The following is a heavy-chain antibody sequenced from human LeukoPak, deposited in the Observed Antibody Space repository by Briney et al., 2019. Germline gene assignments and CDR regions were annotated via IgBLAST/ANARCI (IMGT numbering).Heavy chain of an antibody. D-gene: IGHD3-3*01. Sequence: GGSLRLSCAASGFTFSSHWMSWVRQAPGKGLEWVANMKQDGSDKYYADSVKGRFTISRDNSKNTLYLQMNSLRAEDTAVYYCAKESYYDFWSGYPLDYWGQGTLVTVSS. CDR3: AKESYYDFWSGYPLDY. J-gene: IGHJ4*02. V-gene: IGHV3-7*03. CDR2: MKQDGSDK. CDR1: GFTFSSHW.